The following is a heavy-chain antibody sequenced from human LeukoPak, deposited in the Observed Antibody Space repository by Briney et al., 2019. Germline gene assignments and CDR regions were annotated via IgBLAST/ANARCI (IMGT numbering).Heavy chain of an antibody. J-gene: IGHJ5*02. CDR2: IKRDGSEK. CDR1: AFTFRSYW. V-gene: IGHV3-7*01. Sequence: GGSLRLSCSATAFTFRSYWMNWVRQAPGKGLEWLAIIKRDGSEKHYKGSVGGRFTISRDNATDSLHLQMKSLSAADTAVYDCAGGSGYIITSWGQGTLVTVSS. D-gene: IGHD3-16*01. CDR3: AGGSGYIITS.